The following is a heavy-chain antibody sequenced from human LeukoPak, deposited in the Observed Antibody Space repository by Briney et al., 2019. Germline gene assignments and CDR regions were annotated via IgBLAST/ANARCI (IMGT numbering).Heavy chain of an antibody. J-gene: IGHJ2*01. D-gene: IGHD2-21*01. Sequence: SQTLSLTCTVSGGAINSFFWSWIRQPPGKGLEWIGYIYYTGSTNYTPSLKSRVTISVDTSKNQFSLKLRSVTAADTAVYYCARAPPDTYSYAKGYFDLWGRGTLVTVSS. CDR2: IYYTGST. CDR1: GGAINSFF. V-gene: IGHV4-59*01. CDR3: ARAPPDTYSYAKGYFDL.